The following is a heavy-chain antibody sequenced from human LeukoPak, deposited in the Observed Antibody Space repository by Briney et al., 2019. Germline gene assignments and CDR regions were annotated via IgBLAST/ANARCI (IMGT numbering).Heavy chain of an antibody. CDR3: VRYSDRSGIPDY. V-gene: IGHV1-18*01. D-gene: IGHD3-22*01. J-gene: IGHJ4*02. CDR1: GDTFIIYG. CDR2: ISGYNGKT. Sequence: ASVKVSCKASGDTFIIYGFSWVRQAPGQGLEWMGWISGYNGKTNYAQRFQGRITMTTDTSTSTAYMDLRSLRSNDTAMYYCVRYSDRSGIPDYWGQGTLVIVSS.